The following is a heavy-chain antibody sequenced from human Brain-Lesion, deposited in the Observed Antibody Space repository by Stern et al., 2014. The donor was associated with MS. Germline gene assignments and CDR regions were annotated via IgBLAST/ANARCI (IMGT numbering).Heavy chain of an antibody. CDR1: GGSISSGDYS. J-gene: IGHJ4*02. CDR2: IVHSGST. D-gene: IGHD4-23*01. Sequence: QLQLQESGSGLVKPSQTLSLTCAVSGGSISSGDYSWSWIRQPPGKSLEWIGYIVHSGSTYYNPSLKIRVSISVDRSKTQFSLKLSSVTAADTAMYYCARIFGGNFDNWGQGTLVTVSS. V-gene: IGHV4-30-2*01. CDR3: ARIFGGNFDN.